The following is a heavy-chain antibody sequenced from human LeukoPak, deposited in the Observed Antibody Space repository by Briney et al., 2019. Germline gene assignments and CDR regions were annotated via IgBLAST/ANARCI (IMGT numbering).Heavy chain of an antibody. CDR3: GRSMDSSPSRLTAY. J-gene: IGHJ1*01. Sequence: GASVEVSCKASGYTFTSYGISWVRQAPGQGLEWMGWISVYKGNTNYAQKLQGRVTMTTDTSTSTVYMELRSLRSDDTAVYYCGRSMDSSPSRLTAYSGQGTLATAPS. V-gene: IGHV1-18*01. CDR1: GYTFTSYG. CDR2: ISVYKGNT. D-gene: IGHD6-6*01.